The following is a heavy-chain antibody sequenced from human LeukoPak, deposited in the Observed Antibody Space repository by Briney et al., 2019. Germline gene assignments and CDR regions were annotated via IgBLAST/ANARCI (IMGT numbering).Heavy chain of an antibody. V-gene: IGHV3-21*01. J-gene: IGHJ4*02. CDR2: ISSGSSGI. D-gene: IGHD4-17*01. CDR3: ARGHTAVTRHFDF. Sequence: PGGSLRLSCEASRFTLTTYSMTWVRQAPGKGLEWVSIISSGSSGIFSADALKGRFTISRDDAKNLLYLDMNSLRAEDTAVYYCARGHTAVTRHFDFWGQGTLVTVSS. CDR1: RFTLTTYS.